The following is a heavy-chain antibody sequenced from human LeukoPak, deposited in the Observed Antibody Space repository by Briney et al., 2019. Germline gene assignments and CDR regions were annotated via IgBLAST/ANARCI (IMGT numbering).Heavy chain of an antibody. D-gene: IGHD3-22*01. CDR1: GYSFTSYW. CDR3: ATLKRAHYYDYDAFDI. J-gene: IGHJ3*02. Sequence: GESLKISCKASGYSFTSYWIGWVRQMPGKGLEWMGIIYPGDSDTRYSPSFQGQVTISADKSISTAYLQWSSLKASDTAMYYCATLKRAHYYDYDAFDIWGQGTMVTVSS. CDR2: IYPGDSDT. V-gene: IGHV5-51*01.